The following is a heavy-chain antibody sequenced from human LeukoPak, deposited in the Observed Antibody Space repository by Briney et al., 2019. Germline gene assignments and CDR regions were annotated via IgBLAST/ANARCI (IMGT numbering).Heavy chain of an antibody. CDR3: AVTYSSSWYYFDY. D-gene: IGHD6-13*01. V-gene: IGHV1-8*03. CDR1: GYTLTELS. J-gene: IGHJ4*02. CDR2: MNPNSGNT. Sequence: ASVKVSCKVSGYTLTELSMHWVRQAPGKGLEWMGWMNPNSGNTGYAQKFQGRVTITRNTSISTAYMELSSLRSEDTAVYYCAVTYSSSWYYFDYWGQGTLVTVSS.